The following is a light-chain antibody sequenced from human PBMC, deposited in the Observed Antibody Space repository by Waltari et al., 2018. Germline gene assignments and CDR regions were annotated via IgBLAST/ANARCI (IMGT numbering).Light chain of an antibody. CDR2: GAS. Sequence: EIVMTQSPATLSVSPGERATVTCRASQSVFTNLAWYQHKPGQAPRLLMYGASTRDTGIPARFSGSGSGTEFTLTINSLQSEDFAIYYCQQYNDWPRGTFGQGTKVEI. J-gene: IGKJ2*02. V-gene: IGKV3-15*01. CDR1: QSVFTN. CDR3: QQYNDWPRGT.